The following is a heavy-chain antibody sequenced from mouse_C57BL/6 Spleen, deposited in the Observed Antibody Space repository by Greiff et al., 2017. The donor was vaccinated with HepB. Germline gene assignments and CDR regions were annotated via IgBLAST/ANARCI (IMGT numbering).Heavy chain of an antibody. CDR3: ARDETGEAMDY. V-gene: IGHV5-4*01. Sequence: EVKLVESGGGLVKPGGSLKLSCAASGFTFSSYAMSWVRQTPEKRLEWVATISDGGSYTYYPDNVKGRFTISRDNAKNNLYLQMSHLKSEDTAMYYCARDETGEAMDYWGQGTSVTVSS. CDR2: ISDGGSYT. CDR1: GFTFSSYA. D-gene: IGHD4-1*01. J-gene: IGHJ4*01.